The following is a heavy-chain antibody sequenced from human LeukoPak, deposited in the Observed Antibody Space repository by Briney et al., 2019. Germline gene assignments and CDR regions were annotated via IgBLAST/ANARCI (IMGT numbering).Heavy chain of an antibody. CDR3: AKDLAGSGSYSFDY. Sequence: PGGAVRLSCAASGFTFSNYAMNWVRQAPGRGLEWVSAINCSGCNTYNADSVKGRFTISSDNSKNTLYLQMNSLRAEDTAVYYCAKDLAGSGSYSFDYWGQGTLVTVSS. V-gene: IGHV3-23*01. CDR2: INCSGCNT. CDR1: GFTFSNYA. D-gene: IGHD1-26*01. J-gene: IGHJ4*02.